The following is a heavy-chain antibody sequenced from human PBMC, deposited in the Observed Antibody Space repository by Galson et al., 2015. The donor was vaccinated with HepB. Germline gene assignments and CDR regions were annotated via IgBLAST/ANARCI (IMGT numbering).Heavy chain of an antibody. CDR2: IRYGGSNR. V-gene: IGHV3-30*02. D-gene: IGHD3-10*02. CDR3: ANGVALVFGVLAFDY. J-gene: IGHJ4*02. Sequence: SLRLSCAASGFTFSSYGMHWVRQAPGKGLEWVALIRYGGSNRYYADSVKGRFTISRVNSKNTLYLQMNSLRAEDTAVYYCANGVALVFGVLAFDYWGQGTMVTVSS. CDR1: GFTFSSYG.